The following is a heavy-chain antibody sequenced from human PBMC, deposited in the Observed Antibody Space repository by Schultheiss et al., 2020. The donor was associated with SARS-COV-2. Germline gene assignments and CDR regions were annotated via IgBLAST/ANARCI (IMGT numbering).Heavy chain of an antibody. D-gene: IGHD3-16*01. V-gene: IGHV3-30-3*01. Sequence: GGSLRLSCAASGFTFSSYAMHWVRQAPGKGLEWVAVISYDGSNIYYADSVKGRFTISRDNSKNTLYLQMNSLRPEDTAVYYCAKDLQGGALDYWGQGTLVTVSS. J-gene: IGHJ4*02. CDR1: GFTFSSYA. CDR3: AKDLQGGALDY. CDR2: ISYDGSNI.